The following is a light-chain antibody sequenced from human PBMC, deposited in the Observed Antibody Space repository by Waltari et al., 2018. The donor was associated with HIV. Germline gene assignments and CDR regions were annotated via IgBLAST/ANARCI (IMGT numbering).Light chain of an antibody. CDR3: QQRATWPLP. V-gene: IGKV3-11*01. CDR1: QSISSY. CDR2: EAT. Sequence: EIVLTQSPATLSLSPGEGATLSCRASQSISSYLGWYQQKPGQAPRLLIYEATNRATGIPARFSGRGSGTDFTLTICSLDPEDFAVYYGQQRATWPLPFGQWTRLEI. J-gene: IGKJ5*01.